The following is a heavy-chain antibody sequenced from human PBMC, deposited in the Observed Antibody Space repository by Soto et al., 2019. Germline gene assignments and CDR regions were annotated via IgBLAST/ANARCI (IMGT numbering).Heavy chain of an antibody. Sequence: ASVKVSCKASGYTFTSYAMHWVRQAPGQRLEWMGWINAGNGNTKYSQKFQGRVTITRDTSASTAYMELSSLRSEDTAVYYCARAPEWLRSLPDNWFDPWCQGTLVTVSS. CDR3: ARAPEWLRSLPDNWFDP. CDR1: GYTFTSYA. D-gene: IGHD5-12*01. V-gene: IGHV1-3*01. CDR2: INAGNGNT. J-gene: IGHJ5*02.